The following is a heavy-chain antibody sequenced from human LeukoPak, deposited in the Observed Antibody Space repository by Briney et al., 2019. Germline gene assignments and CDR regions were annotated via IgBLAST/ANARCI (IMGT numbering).Heavy chain of an antibody. CDR3: AKMGGPYSSSWYDVVQDY. J-gene: IGHJ4*02. CDR1: GFTFTTYA. V-gene: IGHV3-23*01. D-gene: IGHD6-13*01. Sequence: GGSLRLSCAASGFTFTTYAMSWVRQASGKGLEWVSSVSGNGHHTYYADSVKGRFIISSDNSKNTLYLQMNSLRAEDTAVYYCAKMGGPYSSSWYDVVQDYWGQGTLVTVSS. CDR2: VSGNGHHT.